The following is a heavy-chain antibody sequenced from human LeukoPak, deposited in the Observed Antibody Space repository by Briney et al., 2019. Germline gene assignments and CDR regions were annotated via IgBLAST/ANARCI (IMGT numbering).Heavy chain of an antibody. J-gene: IGHJ6*02. CDR3: ARKYYYDSSGYYGDYYYYYGMDV. Sequence: SETLSLTCAVYGGSFSGYYWSWIRQPPGKGLEWIGEINHSGSTNYNPSLKSRVTISVDTSKNQFSLKLSSVTAADTAVYYCARKYYYDSSGYYGDYYYYYGMDVWGQGTTVTASS. V-gene: IGHV4-34*01. CDR1: GGSFSGYY. D-gene: IGHD3-22*01. CDR2: INHSGST.